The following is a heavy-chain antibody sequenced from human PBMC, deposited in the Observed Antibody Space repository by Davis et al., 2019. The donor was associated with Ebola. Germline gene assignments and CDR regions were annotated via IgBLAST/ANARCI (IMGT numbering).Heavy chain of an antibody. J-gene: IGHJ6*02. Sequence: PGGSLRLSCAASGFSFSSYWMYWVRQAPGKGLEWVSRIINDGSSTNYADSVKGRFTISRDNAKNSLYLQMNSLRAEDTALYYCAKGGGGVTPGYGMDVWGQGTTVTVSS. CDR2: IINDGSST. V-gene: IGHV3-74*01. CDR1: GFSFSSYW. D-gene: IGHD4-23*01. CDR3: AKGGGGVTPGYGMDV.